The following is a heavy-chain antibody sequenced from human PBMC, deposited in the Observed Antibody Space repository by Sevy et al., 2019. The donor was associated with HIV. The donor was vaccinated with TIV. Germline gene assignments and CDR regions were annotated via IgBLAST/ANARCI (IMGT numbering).Heavy chain of an antibody. D-gene: IGHD3-16*01. Sequence: SETLSLTCAVYIGSFSGYHWTWIRQSPGNGLEWIGQIDHSGCTNYNPSLKSRVTISVDTSKNQFSLKLRSVTAADTAVYYCVRGGEGVMPSPLLGLGPWTTYWYFDLSGRGTLVTVSS. CDR2: IDHSGCT. CDR3: VRGGEGVMPSPLLGLGPWTTYWYFDL. J-gene: IGHJ2*01. CDR1: IGSFSGYH. V-gene: IGHV4-34*01.